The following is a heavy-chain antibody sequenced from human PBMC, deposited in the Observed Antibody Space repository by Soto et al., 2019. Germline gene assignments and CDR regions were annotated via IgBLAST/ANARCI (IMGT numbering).Heavy chain of an antibody. Sequence: GGSLRLSCAASGFTFSAYALSWVRQAPGRGLEWVSTISGSGGGTYYADSVKGRFTISRDNFKNTLYLQMNSLKAEDTAVYYCAKSGWYCSGGSCLGRGVYFDYWGQGTLVTVSS. CDR2: ISGSGGGT. V-gene: IGHV3-23*01. CDR3: AKSGWYCSGGSCLGRGVYFDY. D-gene: IGHD2-15*01. CDR1: GFTFSAYA. J-gene: IGHJ4*02.